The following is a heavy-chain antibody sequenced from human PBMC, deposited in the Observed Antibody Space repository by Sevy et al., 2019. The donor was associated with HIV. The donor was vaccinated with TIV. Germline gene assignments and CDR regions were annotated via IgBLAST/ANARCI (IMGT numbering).Heavy chain of an antibody. J-gene: IGHJ4*02. Sequence: GESLKISCAASGFTVSSKYMTWVRQAPGKGLEWDSLIYSGGSTYYVDSVKGRFTISRDNSRNTVYLQINSLRAEDTATCYCATSGYSSSWYALDYWGQGALVTVSS. CDR2: IYSGGST. V-gene: IGHV3-53*01. D-gene: IGHD6-13*01. CDR1: GFTVSSKY. CDR3: ATSGYSSSWYALDY.